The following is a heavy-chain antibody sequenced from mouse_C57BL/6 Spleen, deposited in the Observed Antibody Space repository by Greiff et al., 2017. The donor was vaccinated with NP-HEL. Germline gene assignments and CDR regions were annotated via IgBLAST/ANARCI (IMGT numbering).Heavy chain of an antibody. Sequence: EVKLMESGAELVRPGASVKLSCTASGFNIKDDYMHWVKQRPEQGLEWIGWIDPENGDTEYASKFQGKATITADTSSNTAYLQLSSLTSEDTAVYYCTTITTVVATEGVYWGQGTTLTVSS. J-gene: IGHJ2*01. V-gene: IGHV14-4*01. CDR2: IDPENGDT. CDR3: TTITTVVATEGVY. CDR1: GFNIKDDY. D-gene: IGHD1-1*01.